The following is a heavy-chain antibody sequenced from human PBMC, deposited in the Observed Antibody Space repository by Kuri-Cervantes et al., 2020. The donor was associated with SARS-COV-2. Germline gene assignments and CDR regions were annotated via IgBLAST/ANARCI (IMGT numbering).Heavy chain of an antibody. V-gene: IGHV4-38-2*01. CDR3: ARRYYYDSSAGYYFDY. CDR1: GYSISSGYY. D-gene: IGHD3-22*01. Sequence: SETLSLTCAVSGYSISSGYYWGWIRQPPGKGLEWIGSIYHSGSTYYNPSLKGRVTISVDTSKNQFSLKLSSVTAADTAVYYCARRYYYDSSAGYYFDYWGQGTLVTVSS. CDR2: IYHSGST. J-gene: IGHJ4*02.